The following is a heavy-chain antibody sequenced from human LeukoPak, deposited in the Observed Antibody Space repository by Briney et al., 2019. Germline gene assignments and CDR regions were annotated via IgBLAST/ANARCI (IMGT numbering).Heavy chain of an antibody. D-gene: IGHD3-3*01. Sequence: ASVKVSCKASGYTFTSYGISWVRQAPGQGLEWMGWISIYNGNTDYAQKLRGRVTMTADTSTSTAYLELRGLRSDDTAVYYCARITYDFWSGYYMPDDPWGQGTLVTVSS. CDR3: ARITYDFWSGYYMPDDP. CDR1: GYTFTSYG. CDR2: ISIYNGNT. J-gene: IGHJ5*02. V-gene: IGHV1-18*01.